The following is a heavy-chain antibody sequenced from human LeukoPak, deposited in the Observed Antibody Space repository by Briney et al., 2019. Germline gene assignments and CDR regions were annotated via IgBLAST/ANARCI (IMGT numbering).Heavy chain of an antibody. Sequence: LGESLQISCKGSGYTFTTYWIGWVRQMPGKGLEWMGIIYPGDSDPRYSPSFQGQVTISADKSISTAYLQWSSLKASDSAMYYCVRHGLGSSWFGFDYWGQGTLVTVSS. CDR2: IYPGDSDP. CDR3: VRHGLGSSWFGFDY. V-gene: IGHV5-51*01. CDR1: GYTFTTYW. J-gene: IGHJ4*02. D-gene: IGHD6-13*01.